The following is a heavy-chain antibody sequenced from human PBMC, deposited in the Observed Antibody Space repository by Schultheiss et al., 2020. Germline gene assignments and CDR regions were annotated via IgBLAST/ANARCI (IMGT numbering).Heavy chain of an antibody. V-gene: IGHV3-30*18. CDR3: AKDGSAAGYYYYGMDV. CDR2: ISYDGSNK. CDR1: GFTFSSYA. D-gene: IGHD6-13*01. J-gene: IGHJ6*02. Sequence: GGSLRLSCAASGFTFSSYAMSWVRQAPGKGLEWVAVISYDGSNKYYADSVKGRFTISRDNSKNTLYLQMNSLRAEDTAVYYCAKDGSAAGYYYYGMDVWGQGTTVTVSS.